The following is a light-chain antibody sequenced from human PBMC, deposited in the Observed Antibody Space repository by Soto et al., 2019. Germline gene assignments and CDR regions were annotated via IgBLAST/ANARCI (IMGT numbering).Light chain of an antibody. V-gene: IGLV1-40*01. J-gene: IGLJ3*02. Sequence: QSVLTQPPSVSGAPGQRVTISCTGSRSNIGAGYDVNWYQQLPGTAPKLLIYGNSNRPSGVPDRFSGSKSGTSASLAITGLQAEDEADYYCQSYDNSLVWLFGGGTKLTVL. CDR1: RSNIGAGYD. CDR3: QSYDNSLVWL. CDR2: GNS.